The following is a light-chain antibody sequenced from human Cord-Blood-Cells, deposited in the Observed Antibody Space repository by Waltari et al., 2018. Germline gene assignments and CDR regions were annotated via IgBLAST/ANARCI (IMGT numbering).Light chain of an antibody. CDR3: SSYTSSSTVV. CDR1: SSEVGGFNY. Sequence: QSALNQPASVSGSPGQSLPISCTGTSSEVGGFNYVSWYQQHAGKAPRPMIYDVSNRPSGVSNRVSGSKSGNTASLTISGLQAEDEADYYCSSYTSSSTVVFGGGTKLTVL. CDR2: DVS. V-gene: IGLV2-14*01. J-gene: IGLJ2*01.